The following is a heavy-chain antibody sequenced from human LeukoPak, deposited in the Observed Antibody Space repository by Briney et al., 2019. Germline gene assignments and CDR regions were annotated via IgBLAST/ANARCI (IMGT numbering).Heavy chain of an antibody. CDR2: ISWNSGSI. Sequence: GGSLRLSCAASGFTFSSYAMHWVRHAPGKGLEWVSGISWNSGSIGYADSVKGRFTISRDNAKNSLYLQMNSLRAEDTALYYCAKDGGSSSGNFQHWGQGTLVTVSS. CDR3: AKDGGSSSGNFQH. D-gene: IGHD6-13*01. CDR1: GFTFSSYA. V-gene: IGHV3-9*01. J-gene: IGHJ1*01.